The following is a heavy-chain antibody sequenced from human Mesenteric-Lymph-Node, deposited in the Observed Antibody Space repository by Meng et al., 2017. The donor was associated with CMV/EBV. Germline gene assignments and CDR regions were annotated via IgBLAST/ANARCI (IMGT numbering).Heavy chain of an antibody. CDR1: GFTVSSHY. V-gene: IGHV3-66*02. J-gene: IGHJ6*02. D-gene: IGHD2-2*01. CDR2: IYSGGST. Sequence: GESLKISCAASGFTVSSHYMSWVRQAPGKGLEWVSVIYSGGSTYYADSVKGRFTISRDNSKNTLYLQMNSLRAEDTAVYYCARDSKGCSSTSCSYYYYYGMDVWGQGTTVTVSS. CDR3: ARDSKGCSSTSCSYYYYYGMDV.